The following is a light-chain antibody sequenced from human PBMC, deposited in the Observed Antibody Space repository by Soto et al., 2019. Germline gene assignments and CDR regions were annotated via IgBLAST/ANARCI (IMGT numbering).Light chain of an antibody. CDR1: SSDVGGYYL. J-gene: IGLJ3*02. CDR2: EVD. CDR3: SSKACGQNWV. V-gene: IGLV2-8*01. Sequence: QSVLTQPPSASGSPGQSVTISCTGTSSDVGGYYLVSWYQHHPGKAPKLMIYEVDKRPSGVPDRFSGSKSGNTASLTVSGLQAEDEADYYCSSKACGQNWVFGGGTKVTVL.